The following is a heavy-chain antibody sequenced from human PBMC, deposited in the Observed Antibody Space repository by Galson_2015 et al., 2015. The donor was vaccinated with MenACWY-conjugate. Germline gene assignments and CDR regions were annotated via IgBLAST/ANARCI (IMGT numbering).Heavy chain of an antibody. CDR3: ARAGEQWLAYFDY. CDR1: GYTFTGYY. D-gene: IGHD6-19*01. Sequence: SVKVSCKASGYTFTGYYMHWVRQAPGQGLEWMGWINPNSGGTNYAQKFQGWVTMTRDTSVSTAYMELSRLRSDDTAVYYCARAGEQWLAYFDYWGQGTLVTVSS. J-gene: IGHJ4*02. CDR2: INPNSGGT. V-gene: IGHV1-2*04.